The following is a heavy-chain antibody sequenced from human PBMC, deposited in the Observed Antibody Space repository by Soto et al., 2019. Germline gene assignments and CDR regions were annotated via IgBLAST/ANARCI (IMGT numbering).Heavy chain of an antibody. CDR3: ARSQGSSTSLEFYYYYYYGMDV. Sequence: QVQLVQSRAEVKKPGSSVKVSCKASGGTFSSYAISWVRQAPGQGLEWMGGIIPISGTANYAEKFQGRVTITAYESKSTAYMELRSLRSEDTAVSYCARSQGSSTSLEFYYYYYYGMDVWGQGTTVTVSS. D-gene: IGHD2-2*01. J-gene: IGHJ6*02. CDR1: GGTFSSYA. V-gene: IGHV1-69*01. CDR2: IIPISGTA.